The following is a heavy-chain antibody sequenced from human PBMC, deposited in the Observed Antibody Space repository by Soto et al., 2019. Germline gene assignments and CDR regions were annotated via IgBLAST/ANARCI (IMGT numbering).Heavy chain of an antibody. V-gene: IGHV1-2*04. CDR3: ARGHYYDSSGYPRPNYFDY. CDR2: INPNSGGT. CDR1: GYTFTGYY. J-gene: IGHJ4*02. D-gene: IGHD3-22*01. Sequence: GASVKVSCKASGYTFTGYYMHWGRQAPGQRLEWMGWINPNSGGTNYAQKFQGWVTMTRDTSISTAYMELSRLRSDDTAVYYCARGHYYDSSGYPRPNYFDYWGQGTLVTVSS.